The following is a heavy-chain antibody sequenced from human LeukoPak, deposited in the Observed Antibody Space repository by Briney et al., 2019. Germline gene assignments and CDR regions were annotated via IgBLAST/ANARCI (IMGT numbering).Heavy chain of an antibody. CDR3: AHYDYVWGSYRPYFDY. CDR2: INHSGST. J-gene: IGHJ4*02. CDR1: GGSFSGYY. Sequence: SETLSLTCAVYGGSFSGYYWSWIRQPPGKGLEWIGEINHSGSTNYNPSLKSRVTISVDASKNQFSLKLSSVTAADTAVYYCAHYDYVWGSYRPYFDYWGQGTLVTVSS. D-gene: IGHD3-16*02. V-gene: IGHV4-34*03.